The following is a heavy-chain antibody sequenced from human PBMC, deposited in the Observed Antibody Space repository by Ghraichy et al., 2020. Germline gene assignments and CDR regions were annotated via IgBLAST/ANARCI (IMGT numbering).Heavy chain of an antibody. CDR2: ISGDGGST. CDR3: AKDSTIAYCGGDCYSYFDY. Sequence: GSLRLSCAASGFTFDDYAMHWVRQAPGKGLEWVSLISGDGGSTYYADSVKGRFTISRDNSKNSLYLQMNSLRTEDTALYYCAKDSTIAYCGGDCYSYFDYWGQGTLVTVSS. V-gene: IGHV3-43*02. D-gene: IGHD2-21*02. J-gene: IGHJ4*02. CDR1: GFTFDDYA.